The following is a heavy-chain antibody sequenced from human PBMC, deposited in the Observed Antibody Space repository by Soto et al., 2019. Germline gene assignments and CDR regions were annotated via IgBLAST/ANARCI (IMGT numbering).Heavy chain of an antibody. CDR1: GGTFSSYA. J-gene: IGHJ6*02. CDR2: IIPIFGTA. D-gene: IGHD6-19*01. Sequence: GASVKVSCKASGGTFSSYAISWVRQAPGQGLEWMGGIIPIFGTANYAQKFQGRVTITADTAASTAYMELSSLRSEDTAVYYCASRQVVAGTNDYYYGMDVWGQGTTVTVSS. CDR3: ASRQVVAGTNDYYYGMDV. V-gene: IGHV1-69*06.